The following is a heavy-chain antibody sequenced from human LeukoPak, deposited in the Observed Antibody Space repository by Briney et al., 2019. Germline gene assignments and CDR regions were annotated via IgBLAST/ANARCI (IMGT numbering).Heavy chain of an antibody. CDR2: IYYSGST. J-gene: IGHJ6*02. V-gene: IGHV4-59*08. Sequence: SETLSLTCAVSGGSISNYYCSWIRQPPGKGLEWIGYIYYSGSTHYNPSLKSRVTISVDTSKNQFSLKLSSVTAADTAVYYCARWRYSYGYSYGMDVWGQGATVTVSS. D-gene: IGHD5-18*01. CDR3: ARWRYSYGYSYGMDV. CDR1: GGSISNYY.